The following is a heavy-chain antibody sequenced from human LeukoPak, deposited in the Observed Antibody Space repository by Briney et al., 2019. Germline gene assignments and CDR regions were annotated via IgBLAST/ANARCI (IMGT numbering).Heavy chain of an antibody. D-gene: IGHD3-22*01. CDR3: ARAEKGGYYDSSGYDY. J-gene: IGHJ4*02. Sequence: GSLRLSCAASGFTFSTYSMNWVRQAPGGGLEWVSYISSSSATKYYAASVQGRITIFRDNAKKSLYLQMNSLGAEDTAVYYCARAEKGGYYDSSGYDYWGQGTLVTVSS. CDR2: ISSSSATK. CDR1: GFTFSTYS. V-gene: IGHV3-48*04.